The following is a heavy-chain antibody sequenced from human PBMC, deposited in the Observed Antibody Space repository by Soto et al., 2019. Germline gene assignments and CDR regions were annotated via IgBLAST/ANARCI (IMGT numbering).Heavy chain of an antibody. D-gene: IGHD6-19*01. J-gene: IGHJ4*02. CDR3: ARVKSSGSFDY. V-gene: IGHV3-7*03. CDR2: IKQDGSEK. CDR1: GFTFSSYC. Sequence: EVQLVESGGGLVQPGGALRLSCAASGFTFSSYCMSWVRQAPGKGLEWVANIKQDGSEKYYVDSVKGRFTISRDNAKNSLYLQMNSLRAEDTAVYYCARVKSSGSFDYWGQGTLVTVSS.